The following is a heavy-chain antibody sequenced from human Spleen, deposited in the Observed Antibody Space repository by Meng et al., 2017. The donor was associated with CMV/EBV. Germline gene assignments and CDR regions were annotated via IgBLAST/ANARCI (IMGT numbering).Heavy chain of an antibody. J-gene: IGHJ3*02. CDR1: GFTFDDYA. Sequence: SLKISCAASGFTFDDYAMHWVRQAPGKGLEWVSGISWNSGSIGYADSVKGRFTISRDNAKNSLYLQMNSLRAEDTAVYYCARDMYDCSGGSCYGDAFDIWGQGTMVTVSS. D-gene: IGHD2-15*01. CDR3: ARDMYDCSGGSCYGDAFDI. V-gene: IGHV3-9*01. CDR2: ISWNSGSI.